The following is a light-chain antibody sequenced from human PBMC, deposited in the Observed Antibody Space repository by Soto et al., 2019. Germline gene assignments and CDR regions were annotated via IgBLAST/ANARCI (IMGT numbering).Light chain of an antibody. V-gene: IGKV3-20*01. CDR2: DAS. CDR1: QSISTNY. J-gene: IGKJ4*01. Sequence: EIVLTQSPGTLSLSPGERATLSCRASQSISTNYLAWYQQKPGQAPRLLVYDASSRATGIPDRFSGSGSGTDFTLTISRLEPEDFAVYYCQQYGSSPALTFGGGTEVEIK. CDR3: QQYGSSPALT.